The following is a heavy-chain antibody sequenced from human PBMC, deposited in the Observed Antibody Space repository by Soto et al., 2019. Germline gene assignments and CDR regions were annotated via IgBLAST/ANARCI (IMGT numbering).Heavy chain of an antibody. Sequence: SETLSLTCTVSGGSISSYYWSWIRQPPGKGLEWIGYIYYSGSTNYNPSLKSRVTISVDTSKNQFSLKLSSVTAADTAVYYCGRVGTKNYYYYYYMDVWGKGTTVTVSS. D-gene: IGHD1-1*01. J-gene: IGHJ6*03. CDR1: GGSISSYY. CDR2: IYYSGST. V-gene: IGHV4-59*01. CDR3: GRVGTKNYYYYYYMDV.